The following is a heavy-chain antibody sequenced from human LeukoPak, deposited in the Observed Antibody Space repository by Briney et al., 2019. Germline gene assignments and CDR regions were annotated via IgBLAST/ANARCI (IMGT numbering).Heavy chain of an antibody. D-gene: IGHD3-10*01. J-gene: IGHJ5*02. Sequence: WMGIIYPGDSDTRYSPSFQGQVTISADKSISTAYLQWSSLKASDTAMYYCACFFRGGWFDPWGQGTLVTVSS. CDR2: IYPGDSDT. V-gene: IGHV5-51*01. CDR3: ACFFRGGWFDP.